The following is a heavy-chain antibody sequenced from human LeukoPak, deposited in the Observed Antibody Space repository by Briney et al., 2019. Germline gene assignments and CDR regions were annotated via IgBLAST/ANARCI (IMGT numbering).Heavy chain of an antibody. J-gene: IGHJ4*02. D-gene: IGHD6-19*01. V-gene: IGHV3-74*01. Sequence: GGSLRLSCATSGFTFSSYWMHWVRQAPTEGLVWVSRIHADGSSANYADFVEGRFTISRDIARNTLFLQMNSLRAEDTAVYYCARAGYSSGRSDYWGQGTLVTVSS. CDR2: IHADGSSA. CDR3: ARAGYSSGRSDY. CDR1: GFTFSSYW.